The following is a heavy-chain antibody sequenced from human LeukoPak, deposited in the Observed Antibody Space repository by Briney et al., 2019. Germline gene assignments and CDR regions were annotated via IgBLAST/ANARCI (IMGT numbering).Heavy chain of an antibody. J-gene: IGHJ6*03. CDR3: ARDHAFSYYYYYMDV. V-gene: IGHV3-21*01. D-gene: IGHD3-3*01. CDR2: ISGSSSDI. Sequence: GGSLRLSCAASGFTFSSFRMNWVRQAPGKGLEWVSSISGSSSDIYYADSVKGRFTISRDNAKNSLYLQMNSLGAEDTAVYYCARDHAFSYYYYYMDVWGKGTTVTVSS. CDR1: GFTFSSFR.